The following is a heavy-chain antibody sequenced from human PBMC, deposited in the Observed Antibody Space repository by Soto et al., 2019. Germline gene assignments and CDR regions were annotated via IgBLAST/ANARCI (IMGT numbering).Heavy chain of an antibody. D-gene: IGHD1-7*01. CDR2: ISYDGSNK. V-gene: IGHV3-30*18. CDR3: AKAGLTGTTGDDAFDI. Sequence: QVQRMESGGGVVQPGRSLRLSCAASGFTFSSYGMHWVRQAPGKGLEWVAVISYDGSNKYYADSVKGRFPISRDNAKNTLYLQMNSRRAEDTAVYYCAKAGLTGTTGDDAFDIWGQRTMVTVSS. J-gene: IGHJ3*02. CDR1: GFTFSSYG.